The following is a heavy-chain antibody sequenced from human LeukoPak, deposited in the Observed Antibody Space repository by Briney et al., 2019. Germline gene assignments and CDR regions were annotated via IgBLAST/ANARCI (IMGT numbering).Heavy chain of an antibody. CDR3: ARPPLGAYSSSGIDY. D-gene: IGHD6-6*01. V-gene: IGHV3-48*03. CDR1: GFTFSSYE. CDR2: ISSSGSTM. Sequence: PGGSLRLSCAASGFTFSSYEMNWVRQAPGKGLEWVSYISSSGSTMYYADSVKGRFTISRDNAKNSLYLQMNSLRAEDTAVYYCARPPLGAYSSSGIDYWGQGTLVTVSS. J-gene: IGHJ4*02.